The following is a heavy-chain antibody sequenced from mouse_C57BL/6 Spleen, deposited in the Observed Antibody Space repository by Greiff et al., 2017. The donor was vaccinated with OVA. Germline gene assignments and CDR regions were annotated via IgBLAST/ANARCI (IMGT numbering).Heavy chain of an antibody. CDR3: ARDSSGQYYFDY. CDR2: IYPSDSET. CDR1: GYTFTSYW. D-gene: IGHD3-2*02. V-gene: IGHV1-61*01. J-gene: IGHJ2*01. Sequence: QVQLQQSGAELVRPGSSVKLSCKASGYTFTSYWMDWVKQRPGQGLEWIGNIYPSDSETHYNQKFKDKATLTVDKSSSTAYMQLSSLTSEDSAVYYCARDSSGQYYFDYWGQGTTLRVSS.